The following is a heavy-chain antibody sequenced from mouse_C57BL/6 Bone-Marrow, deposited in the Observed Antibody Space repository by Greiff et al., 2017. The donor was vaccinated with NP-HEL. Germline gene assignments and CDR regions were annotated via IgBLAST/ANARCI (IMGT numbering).Heavy chain of an antibody. CDR2: IRSKSNNYAT. CDR3: VRGGGYYGNYGRDYFDY. D-gene: IGHD2-1*01. J-gene: IGHJ2*01. CDR1: GFSFNTYA. V-gene: IGHV10-1*01. Sequence: VQLKESGGGLVQPKGSLKLSCAASGFSFNTYAMNWVRQAPGKGLEWVARIRSKSNNYATYYADSVKDRFTISRDDSESMLYLQMNNLKTEDTAMYYCVRGGGYYGNYGRDYFDYWGQGTTLTVSS.